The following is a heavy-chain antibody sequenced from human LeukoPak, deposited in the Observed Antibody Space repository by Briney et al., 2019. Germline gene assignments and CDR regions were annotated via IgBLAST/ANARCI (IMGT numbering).Heavy chain of an antibody. V-gene: IGHV1-2*06. Sequence: ASVKVSCKASGYTFTGYYMHWVRQAPGQGLEWMGRINPNSGGTNYAQKFQGRVNMTRDTSISTAYMELSRLRSDDTAVYYCARGQTPIRWQQLSICRYDPWGQGTLVTVSS. CDR1: GYTFTGYY. CDR2: INPNSGGT. D-gene: IGHD6-13*01. CDR3: ARGQTPIRWQQLSICRYDP. J-gene: IGHJ5*02.